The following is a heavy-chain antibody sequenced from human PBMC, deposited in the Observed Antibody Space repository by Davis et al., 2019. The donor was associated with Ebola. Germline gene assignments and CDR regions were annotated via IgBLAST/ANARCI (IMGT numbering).Heavy chain of an antibody. CDR1: GFTVSSNY. CDR3: ARDYRHGVDY. D-gene: IGHD2-8*01. CDR2: ISSGSDYI. J-gene: IGHJ4*02. V-gene: IGHV3-21*01. Sequence: PGGSLRLSCAASGFTVSSNYMSWVRQAPGKGLEWVSSISSGSDYIYQADSVRGRFTISRDNAENSLYLQMNSLRAEDTAVYYCARDYRHGVDYWGQGTLVTVSS.